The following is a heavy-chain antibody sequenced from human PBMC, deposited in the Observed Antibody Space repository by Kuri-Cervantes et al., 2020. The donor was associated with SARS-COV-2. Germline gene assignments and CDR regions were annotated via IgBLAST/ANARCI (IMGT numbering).Heavy chain of an antibody. CDR1: GYTFTGYY. V-gene: IGHV1-2*04. J-gene: IGHJ6*02. CDR2: INPNSGGT. CDR3: ARAHGNGIAAARNHAYYYYYGMDV. D-gene: IGHD6-13*01. Sequence: ASVKVSCKASGYTFTGYYMHWVRQAPGQGLEWMGWINPNSGGTNYAQKFQGWVTMTRDTSISTAYMELSRLRSDDTAVYYCARAHGNGIAAARNHAYYYYYGMDVWGQGTTVTVSS.